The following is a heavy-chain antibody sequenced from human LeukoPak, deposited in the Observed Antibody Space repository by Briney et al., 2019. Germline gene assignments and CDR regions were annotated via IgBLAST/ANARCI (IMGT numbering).Heavy chain of an antibody. CDR1: GGSISISNYY. J-gene: IGHJ4*02. D-gene: IGHD4-17*01. CDR3: ASTVTNPLTLFDY. Sequence: PSETLSLTCTVSGGSISISNYYWGWIRQPPGKGLEWIGSMSYSGRTYYNPSLKTRVTVSLDTSKNQFSLKLSSVTAADTAVYYCASTVTNPLTLFDYWGQGTLVTVSS. CDR2: MSYSGRT. V-gene: IGHV4-39*07.